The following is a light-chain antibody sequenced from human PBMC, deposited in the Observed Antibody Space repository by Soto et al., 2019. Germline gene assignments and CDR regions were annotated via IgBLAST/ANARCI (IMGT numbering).Light chain of an antibody. CDR1: QSVSSN. CDR2: GAS. J-gene: IGKJ1*01. Sequence: ILMTQSPATLSVSPGERATLSCRASQSVSSNSAWDQQKPGQGPRLLIYGASTRATGIPARFSGSGSGTEFTLTISSLQAEDFAVYFSHKDNDWPRAFGQGTKV. CDR3: HKDNDWPRA. V-gene: IGKV3-15*01.